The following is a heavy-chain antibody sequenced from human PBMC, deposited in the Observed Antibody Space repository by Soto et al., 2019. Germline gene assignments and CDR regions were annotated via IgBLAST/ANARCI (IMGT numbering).Heavy chain of an antibody. Sequence: PGESLKISCQGAGYSFASYWIGWVRQMRRKDLEWMGIIYPGDSDTRDSPSFQGQVTISADKSLRTAYLQWTSLKASDTALYYCARTRSFTLGFYYDGMDVWGQGTTGTVSS. CDR2: IYPGDSDT. V-gene: IGHV5-51*01. J-gene: IGHJ6*02. D-gene: IGHD6-6*01. CDR1: GYSFASYW. CDR3: ARTRSFTLGFYYDGMDV.